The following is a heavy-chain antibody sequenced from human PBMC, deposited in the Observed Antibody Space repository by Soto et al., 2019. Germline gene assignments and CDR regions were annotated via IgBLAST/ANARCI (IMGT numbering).Heavy chain of an antibody. J-gene: IGHJ5*02. D-gene: IGHD6-13*01. V-gene: IGHV4-61*01. CDR1: GGSVSSGSYY. CDR3: ARGRWIAAAGTNWFDP. Sequence: ETLSLTCTVSGGSVSSGSYYWSWIRQPPGKGLEWIGYIYYSGSTNYNPSLKSRVTISVDTSKNQFSLKLSSVTAADTAVYYCARGRWIAAAGTNWFDPWGQGTLVTVS. CDR2: IYYSGST.